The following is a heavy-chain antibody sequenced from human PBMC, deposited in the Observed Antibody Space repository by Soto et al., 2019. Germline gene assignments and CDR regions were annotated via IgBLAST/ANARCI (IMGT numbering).Heavy chain of an antibody. J-gene: IGHJ4*02. V-gene: IGHV4-59*11. CDR1: GGSLSGHY. D-gene: IGHD6-19*01. CDR3: ARVGSSGWSPDY. CDR2: IFYTGST. Sequence: QVQLQESGPGLVKPSGTLSLTCTVSGGSLSGHYWIWIRQSPGKGLEWIGYIFYTGSTNYNPSLKSRVTLSVDTAKNQFSLRLSSVTAADTAVYYCARVGSSGWSPDYWGQGTLVTVSS.